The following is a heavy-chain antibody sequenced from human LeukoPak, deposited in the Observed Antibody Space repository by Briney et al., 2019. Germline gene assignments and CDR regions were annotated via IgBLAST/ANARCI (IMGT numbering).Heavy chain of an antibody. CDR3: AKDSDYSSSWSWFDP. D-gene: IGHD6-13*01. CDR2: ISWDSGSI. J-gene: IGHJ5*02. Sequence: GGSLRLSCAASGFTFDDYAMHWVRQAPGKGLEWVSGISWDSGSIGYADSVKGRFTISRDNAKNSLYLQMNSLRAEDTALYYCAKDSDYSSSWSWFDPWGQGTLVTVSS. V-gene: IGHV3-9*01. CDR1: GFTFDDYA.